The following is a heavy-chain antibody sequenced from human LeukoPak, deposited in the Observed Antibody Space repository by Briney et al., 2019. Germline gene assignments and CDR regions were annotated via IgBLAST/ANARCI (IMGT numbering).Heavy chain of an antibody. Sequence: ASVMVSCTTSGYTFTDYYMHWVRQAPGQGLEWMGWINPNSGGTNYAQKFQGGVTMTRDTSISTAYMELSRLRSDDTAVYYCARETYYYDSRGYYPYYFDYWGQGTLVTVSS. CDR1: GYTFTDYY. CDR2: INPNSGGT. J-gene: IGHJ4*02. CDR3: ARETYYYDSRGYYPYYFDY. V-gene: IGHV1-2*02. D-gene: IGHD3-22*01.